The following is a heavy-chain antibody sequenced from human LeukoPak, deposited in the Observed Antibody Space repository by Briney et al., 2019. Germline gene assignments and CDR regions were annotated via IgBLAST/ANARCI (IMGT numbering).Heavy chain of an antibody. V-gene: IGHV4-34*01. Sequence: SETLSLTCAVYGGSFSGYYWSWIRQPPGKGLEWIGEINHSGSTNYNPSLKSRVTISVDASKNQFSLKLSSVTAADTAVYYCAGGPGYCTSSSCNWSTYYYYYYMDVWGKGTTVTVSS. CDR3: AGGPGYCTSSSCNWSTYYYYYYMDV. CDR1: GGSFSGYY. J-gene: IGHJ6*03. D-gene: IGHD2-2*01. CDR2: INHSGST.